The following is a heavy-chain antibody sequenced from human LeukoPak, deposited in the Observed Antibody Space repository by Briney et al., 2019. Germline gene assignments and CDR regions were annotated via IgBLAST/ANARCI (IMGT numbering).Heavy chain of an antibody. CDR2: INHSGST. Sequence: PSETLSLTCAVYGGYFSGYYWSWIRQPPGKGLEWIGEINHSGSTNYNPSLKSRVTISVDTSKNQFSLNLSSVTAADTAVYFCARAPHFFDISGSRYYFDYWGQGTLVTVSS. CDR3: ARAPHFFDISGSRYYFDY. D-gene: IGHD3-22*01. CDR1: GGYFSGYY. V-gene: IGHV4-34*01. J-gene: IGHJ4*02.